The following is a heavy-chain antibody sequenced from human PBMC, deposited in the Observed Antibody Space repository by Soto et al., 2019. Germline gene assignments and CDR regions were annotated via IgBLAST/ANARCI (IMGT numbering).Heavy chain of an antibody. Sequence: QVQLVPSGAEVKKPGSSVKVSCKASGGAFSDYAFSWVRQAPGQGLEWLGGLMPIFRAPDYAQKFQGRVTNTANEFTMTAYMEMNSLSSEDTAVYYCASWLKGPDIGNYYYGMDVWGQGTTVTVS. V-gene: IGHV1-69*12. CDR3: ASWLKGPDIGNYYYGMDV. D-gene: IGHD2-15*01. J-gene: IGHJ6*02. CDR2: LMPIFRAP. CDR1: GGAFSDYA.